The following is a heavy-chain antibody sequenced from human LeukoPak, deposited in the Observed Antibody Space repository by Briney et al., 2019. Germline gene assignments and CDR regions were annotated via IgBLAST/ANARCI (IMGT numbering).Heavy chain of an antibody. CDR3: VRHASSYDARGYWDIDF. CDR2: IYPGDSDT. V-gene: IGHV5-51*01. D-gene: IGHD2-21*02. Sequence: PGESLKISCKGSGYSFTNFWIGWVRQMPGKGLEWMGIIYPGDSDTRDSPSFQGQITISADKSISTAYLQWRSLKASDTAMYYCVRHASSYDARGYWDIDFWGQGTLVTVSS. CDR1: GYSFTNFW. J-gene: IGHJ4*02.